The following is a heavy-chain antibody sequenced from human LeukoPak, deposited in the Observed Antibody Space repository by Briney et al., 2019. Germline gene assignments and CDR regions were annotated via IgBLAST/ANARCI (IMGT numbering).Heavy chain of an antibody. D-gene: IGHD5-18*01. CDR1: GGSISGYY. V-gene: IGHV4-4*07. CDR2: IFSSGTT. J-gene: IGHJ4*02. CDR3: AKYIFGSDYFEY. Sequence: PSETLSLTCTVSGGSISGYYWSWIRQPAGRGLGWIGRIFSSGTTNYNPSLKSRVTMSVDTSKNHFSLKLSSVTAADTAVYYCAKYIFGSDYFEYWGQGTLVTISS.